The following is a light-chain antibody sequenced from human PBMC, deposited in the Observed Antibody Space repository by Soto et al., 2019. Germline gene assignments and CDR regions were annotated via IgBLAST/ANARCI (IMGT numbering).Light chain of an antibody. J-gene: IGLJ1*01. CDR3: SSYTSSSPYV. V-gene: IGLV2-14*01. CDR2: EVS. CDR1: STDVGGYNY. Sequence: QSVLAQPASVSGSPGQSITISCTVTSTDVGGYNYVSWYQQQPGQAPKLIISEVSNRPSGISNRFSGSKSGNTASLTISGLQAEDEADYFCSSYTSSSPYVFGSGTKVTVL.